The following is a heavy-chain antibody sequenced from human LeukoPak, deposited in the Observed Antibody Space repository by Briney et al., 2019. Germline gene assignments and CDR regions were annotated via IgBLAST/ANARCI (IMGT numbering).Heavy chain of an antibody. V-gene: IGHV3-48*04. CDR3: AELGITMIGGV. J-gene: IGHJ6*04. Sequence: GGSLRLSCAASGFTFSSYWMSWVRQAPGKGLGWVSYISSSGSTIYYADSVKGRFTISRDNAKNSLYLQMNSLRAEDTAVYYCAELGITMIGGVWGKGTTVTISS. D-gene: IGHD3-10*02. CDR1: GFTFSSYW. CDR2: ISSSGSTI.